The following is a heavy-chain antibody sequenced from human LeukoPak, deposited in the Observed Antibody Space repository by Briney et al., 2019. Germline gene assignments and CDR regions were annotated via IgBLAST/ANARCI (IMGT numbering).Heavy chain of an antibody. CDR2: IYYSGST. Sequence: SETLSLTCTVSGDSIRNYYWNWIRQPPGKGLEWIGHIYYSGSTKYNPSLKSRVTISVDTSKNQFSLKLSSVTAADTAVYYCARAEPGYFDYWGQGTLVTVSS. J-gene: IGHJ4*02. CDR3: ARAEPGYFDY. CDR1: GDSIRNYY. V-gene: IGHV4-59*01.